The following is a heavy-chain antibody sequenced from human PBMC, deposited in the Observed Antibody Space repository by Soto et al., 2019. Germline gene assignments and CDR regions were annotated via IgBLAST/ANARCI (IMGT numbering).Heavy chain of an antibody. CDR3: ARGGSSWYSAFDY. V-gene: IGHV1-2*02. D-gene: IGHD6-13*01. J-gene: IGHJ4*02. CDR1: GYTFTGYY. CDR2: INPNSGGT. Sequence: ASVKVSCKASGYTFTGYYMHWVRQAPGQGLEWMGWINPNSGGTNYAQKFLGRVTMTRDTSISTAYMELSRLRSDDTAVHYCARGGSSWYSAFDYWGQGTLVTVSS.